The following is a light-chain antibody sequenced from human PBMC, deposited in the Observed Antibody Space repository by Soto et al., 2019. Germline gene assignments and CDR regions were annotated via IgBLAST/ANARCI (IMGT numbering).Light chain of an antibody. CDR3: QQSYSRPRT. J-gene: IGKJ1*01. V-gene: IGKV1-39*01. CDR2: TAS. Sequence: DIQMTQSPSSLSAXXXXXXXXXXXASQSISSYLNWYQQKPGKAPNLLIYTASSLESGVPSRFSGSGSGTDFTLTITSLQPEDFATYFCQQSYSRPRTFGQGTKVDIK. CDR1: QSISSY.